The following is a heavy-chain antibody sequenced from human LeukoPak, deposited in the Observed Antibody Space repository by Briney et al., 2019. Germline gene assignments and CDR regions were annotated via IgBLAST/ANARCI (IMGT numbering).Heavy chain of an antibody. D-gene: IGHD3-9*01. J-gene: IGHJ4*02. Sequence: ASVKVSCKASGYTFTSYDINWVRQATGQGLEWMGWMNPNSGNTGYAQKFQGRVTITRNTSISTAYMELSSLRSEDTAVYYCARVGKNGYFDWLWSRRDYYFDYWGQGTQVTVSS. V-gene: IGHV1-8*03. CDR3: ARVGKNGYFDWLWSRRDYYFDY. CDR1: GYTFTSYD. CDR2: MNPNSGNT.